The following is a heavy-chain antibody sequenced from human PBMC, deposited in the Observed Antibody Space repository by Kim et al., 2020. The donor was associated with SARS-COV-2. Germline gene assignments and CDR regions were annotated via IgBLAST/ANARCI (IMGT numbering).Heavy chain of an antibody. V-gene: IGHV4-38-2*02. D-gene: IGHD2-2*01. J-gene: IGHJ4*01. CDR2: IYHSEST. CDR3: ARAPEYCTTISCYGTYF. Sequence: SETLSLTCTVSGYSISSGYYWGWIRQPPGKGLEWIGSIYHSESTYYNPSLKSRITISVDTSKNQFSLKLNSVTAADTAVYYCARAPEYCTTISCYGTYF. CDR1: GYSISSGYY.